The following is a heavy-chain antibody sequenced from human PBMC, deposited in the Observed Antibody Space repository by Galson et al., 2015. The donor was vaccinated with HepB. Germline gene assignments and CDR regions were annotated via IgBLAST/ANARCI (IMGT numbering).Heavy chain of an antibody. D-gene: IGHD5-12*01. CDR3: ASWGGLIVAPPGGWFDP. Sequence: SVKVSCKASRGTLSRYAIRWVRQAPGQGLERMGGIIPILGIANYAQKFQVKVTITADKSTSTAYMELSSLRSEDTAVYYCASWGGLIVAPPGGWFDPWGQGTLVTVSS. CDR1: RGTLSRYA. V-gene: IGHV1-69*10. J-gene: IGHJ5*02. CDR2: IIPILGIA.